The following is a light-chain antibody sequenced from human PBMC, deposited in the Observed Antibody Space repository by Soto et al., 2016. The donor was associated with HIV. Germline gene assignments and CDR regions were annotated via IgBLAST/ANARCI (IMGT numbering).Light chain of an antibody. CDR3: QQTDSFPFT. J-gene: IGKJ3*01. CDR2: DAS. V-gene: IGKV1-33*01. CDR1: QDISNY. Sequence: DIQMTQSPSSLSASVGDRVTITCQASQDISNYLNWYQQKPGKAPKLLIYDASNLETGVPSRFSGSGSGTDFTFTISSLQPEDFATYYCQQTDSFPFTFGPGTKVNV.